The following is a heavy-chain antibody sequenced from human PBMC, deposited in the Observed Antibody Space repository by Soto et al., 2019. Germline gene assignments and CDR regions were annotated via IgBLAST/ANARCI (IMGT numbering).Heavy chain of an antibody. CDR2: INAGNGNT. D-gene: IGHD2-2*01. CDR1: GYTFTSYA. Sequence: ASVKVSCKASGYTFTSYAMHWVRQAPGQRLEWMGWINAGNGNTKYSQKFQGRVTITRDTSASTAYMELSSLRSEDTAVYYCARDWDPDQLLEKSYFDYWGQGTLVTVSS. CDR3: ARDWDPDQLLEKSYFDY. J-gene: IGHJ4*02. V-gene: IGHV1-3*01.